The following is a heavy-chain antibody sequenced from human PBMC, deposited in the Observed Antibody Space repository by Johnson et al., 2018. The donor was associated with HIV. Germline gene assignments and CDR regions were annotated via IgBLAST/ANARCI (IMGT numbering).Heavy chain of an antibody. V-gene: IGHV3-43*01. J-gene: IGHJ3*02. D-gene: IGHD3-22*01. CDR3: ARSSGYYGTDAFDI. CDR1: GFTFDDYA. Sequence: VQLVESGGGVVQPGRSLRLSCAPSGFTFDDYAMHGVRQAPGKGQEWVYRSRWDGGSTSYADSVKGRFTISRDNSKNSLYLQMNSLRPEDTAVYYCARSSGYYGTDAFDIWGQGTMVTVSS. CDR2: SRWDGGST.